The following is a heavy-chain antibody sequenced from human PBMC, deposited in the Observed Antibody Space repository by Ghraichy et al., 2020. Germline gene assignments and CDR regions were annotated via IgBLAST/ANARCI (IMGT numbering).Heavy chain of an antibody. V-gene: IGHV3-23*01. J-gene: IGHJ4*02. CDR3: AKDLRGGGSGYYSPFDY. D-gene: IGHD3-22*01. Sequence: GGSLRLSCAASGFTFSSYAMSWVRQAPGKGLEWVSAISDNGHRTNYADSVRGRFTVSSDNSKNTLYLQMNSLRADDTAVYYCAKDLRGGGSGYYSPFDYWGQGTLVTVSS. CDR2: ISDNGHRT. CDR1: GFTFSSYA.